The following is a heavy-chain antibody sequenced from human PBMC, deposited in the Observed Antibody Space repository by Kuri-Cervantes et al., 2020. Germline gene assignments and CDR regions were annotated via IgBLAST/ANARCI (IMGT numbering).Heavy chain of an antibody. V-gene: IGHV1-8*02. J-gene: IGHJ5*02. CDR2: MNPNSGNT. Sequence: ASVKVSCKASGYIFTSYGINWVRQATGQGLEWMGWMNPNSGNTGYAQKFQGRVTMTRNTSISTAYVELSSLRSEDTAVYYCARGRGAVAGGANWFDPWGQGTLVTVSS. CDR3: ARGRGAVAGGANWFDP. D-gene: IGHD6-19*01. CDR1: GYIFTSYG.